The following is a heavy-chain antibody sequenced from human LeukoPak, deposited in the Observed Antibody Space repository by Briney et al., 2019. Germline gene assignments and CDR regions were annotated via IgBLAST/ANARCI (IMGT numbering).Heavy chain of an antibody. CDR3: ARDTQYYDFWSGYGGGNAFDI. Sequence: ASVKVSCKASGYTFTSYGISWARQAPGQGLEWMGWISAYNGNTNYAQKLQGRVTMTTDTSTSTAYMELRSLRPDDTAVYYCARDTQYYDFWSGYGGGNAFDIWGQGTMVTASS. D-gene: IGHD3-3*01. J-gene: IGHJ3*02. CDR2: ISAYNGNT. CDR1: GYTFTSYG. V-gene: IGHV1-18*01.